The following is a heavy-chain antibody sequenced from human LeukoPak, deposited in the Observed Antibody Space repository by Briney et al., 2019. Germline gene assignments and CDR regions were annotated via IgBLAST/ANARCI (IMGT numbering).Heavy chain of an antibody. CDR3: AGSRRRGYRSSTSCHAVDY. CDR2: ISGSGGST. Sequence: GGSLRLSCAASGFTFSSYAMSWVRQAPGKGLEWVSAISGSGGSTYYADSVKGRFTISRDNSKNTLYLQMNSLRAEDTAVYYCAGSRRRGYRSSTSCHAVDYWGQGTLVTVSS. D-gene: IGHD2-2*01. CDR1: GFTFSSYA. V-gene: IGHV3-23*01. J-gene: IGHJ4*02.